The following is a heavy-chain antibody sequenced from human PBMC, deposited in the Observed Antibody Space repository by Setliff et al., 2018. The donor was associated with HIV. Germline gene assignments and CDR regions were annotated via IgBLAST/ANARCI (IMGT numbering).Heavy chain of an antibody. V-gene: IGHV4-4*09. Sequence: SAPLSLTCTVSGGSISGYHWNWLRQTPGKGLEWIGYIYTSRGTNYNHSLRTRVIISVDTSNQFSLKLSSVTAADAAVYYCARSPSYRSSWEYYFDYWGQGILVTVSS. CDR3: ARSPSYRSSWEYYFDY. D-gene: IGHD6-13*01. CDR1: GGSISGYH. J-gene: IGHJ4*02. CDR2: IYTSRGT.